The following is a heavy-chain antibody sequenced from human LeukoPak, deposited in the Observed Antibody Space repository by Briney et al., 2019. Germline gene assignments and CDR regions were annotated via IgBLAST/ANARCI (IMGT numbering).Heavy chain of an antibody. CDR1: GGSISSYY. CDR3: ARGRDPNWFDP. CDR2: IYYSGST. Sequence: SETLSLTCTVSGGSISSYYWSWIRQPPGKGLEWIGYIYYSGSTNYNPSLKSRVTISVDTSKNQFSLKLSPVTAADTAVYYCARGRDPNWFDPWGQGTLVTVSS. V-gene: IGHV4-59*01. J-gene: IGHJ5*02.